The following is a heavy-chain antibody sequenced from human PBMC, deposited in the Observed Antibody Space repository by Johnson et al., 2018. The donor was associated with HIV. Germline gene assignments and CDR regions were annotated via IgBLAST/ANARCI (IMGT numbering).Heavy chain of an antibody. D-gene: IGHD6-6*01. CDR3: ARVTGRTRAARYDAFDI. J-gene: IGHJ3*02. CDR1: GFTFSDYY. V-gene: IGHV3-11*04. CDR2: ISSSGSTI. Sequence: VESGGGLVKPGGSLRLSCSASGFTFSDYYITWIRQAPGKGLEWISYISSSGSTIYYADSVKGRFTISRDNAKNSLYLQMNSLRDEDRAVYYCARVTGRTRAARYDAFDIWGQGTMVTVSS.